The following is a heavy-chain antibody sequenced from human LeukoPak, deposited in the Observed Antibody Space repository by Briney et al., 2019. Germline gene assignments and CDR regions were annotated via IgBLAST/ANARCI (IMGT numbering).Heavy chain of an antibody. Sequence: SETLSLTCAVYGGSFSGYYWSWIRQPPGKGLEWIGEINHSGSTNYNPSLKSRVTISVDTSKNQFSLKLSSVTAADTAVYYCARHRLYCSSTSCSDSGYDDYWGQGTLVTVSS. D-gene: IGHD2-2*01. J-gene: IGHJ4*02. CDR3: ARHRLYCSSTSCSDSGYDDY. CDR2: INHSGST. V-gene: IGHV4-34*01. CDR1: GGSFSGYY.